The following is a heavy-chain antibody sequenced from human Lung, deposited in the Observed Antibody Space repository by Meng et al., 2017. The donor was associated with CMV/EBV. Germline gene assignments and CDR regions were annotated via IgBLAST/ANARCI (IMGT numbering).Heavy chain of an antibody. CDR1: GGSISSDNYY. V-gene: IGHV4-30-4*02. Sequence: SXTLSLXCTVSGGSISSDNYYWSWIRQPPGKGLEWIGYIYYTGRTYYNPSLKSRLTISIDTSKNQSSLKLSSVTAADTAVYYCARANYYGMDVWGQGTPVTVSS. CDR3: ARANYYGMDV. J-gene: IGHJ6*02. CDR2: IYYTGRT.